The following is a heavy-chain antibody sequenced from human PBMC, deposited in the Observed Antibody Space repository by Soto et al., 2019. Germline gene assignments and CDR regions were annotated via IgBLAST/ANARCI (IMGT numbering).Heavy chain of an antibody. Sequence: QEQLQESGPGLVKASETLSLTCTVFGGSISSYYWSWIRQPAGKGLEWIGLIYSSGSANYNPSLKSRVSMSVDTSESQFSLKLTSVTAADTAVYYCARLYDSSGYYFAWYSDLWGRCTLVTVSS. CDR3: ARLYDSSGYYFAWYSDL. J-gene: IGHJ2*01. V-gene: IGHV4-4*07. CDR2: IYSSGSA. D-gene: IGHD3-22*01. CDR1: GGSISSYY.